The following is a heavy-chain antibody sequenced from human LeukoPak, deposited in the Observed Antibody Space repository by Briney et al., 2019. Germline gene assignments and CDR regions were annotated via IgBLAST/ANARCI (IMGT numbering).Heavy chain of an antibody. Sequence: GGSLRLSCAASGFTFSSYSMNWVRQAPGKGLEWVSAISGSGDSTYYGDSVKGRFTISRDNSKNTLYLQMNSLRAEDTALYYCAREVSEGFDFWGQGTLVTVSS. J-gene: IGHJ4*02. CDR2: ISGSGDST. D-gene: IGHD3-22*01. V-gene: IGHV3-23*01. CDR3: AREVSEGFDF. CDR1: GFTFSSYS.